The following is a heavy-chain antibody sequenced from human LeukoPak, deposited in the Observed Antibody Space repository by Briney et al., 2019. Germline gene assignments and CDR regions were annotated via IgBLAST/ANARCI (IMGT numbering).Heavy chain of an antibody. Sequence: GGSLRLSCAASGFTFSSNSMNWVRQAPGKGLEWVSSISSSSSYIYYADSVRGRFTISRDNAKNSLYLQMNSLRAEDTAVYYCARDYCSGGSCPDNWFDPWGQGTLVTVSS. D-gene: IGHD2-15*01. CDR2: ISSSSSYI. V-gene: IGHV3-21*01. CDR1: GFTFSSNS. CDR3: ARDYCSGGSCPDNWFDP. J-gene: IGHJ5*02.